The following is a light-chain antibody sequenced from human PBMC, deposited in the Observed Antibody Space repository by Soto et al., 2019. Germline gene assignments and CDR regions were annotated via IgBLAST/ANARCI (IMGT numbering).Light chain of an antibody. V-gene: IGKV1-5*01. J-gene: IGKJ1*01. Sequence: DIQMTQSPSTLSASVGDRVTIGCRASQSISTWLAWYQQRPGKAPHLLIYDASYLESGVPSRFSGSGSGTEFTLTISSLQPDDVATYYCQQYNTYSGTWTFGQGTKVEIK. CDR2: DAS. CDR1: QSISTW. CDR3: QQYNTYSGTWT.